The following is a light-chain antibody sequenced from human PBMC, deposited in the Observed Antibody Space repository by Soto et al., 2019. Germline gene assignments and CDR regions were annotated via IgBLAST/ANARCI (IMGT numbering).Light chain of an antibody. V-gene: IGKV1-5*01. Sequence: DIQMTQSPSTLSASVGDRVTITCRASQSISSWLAWYQQKPGKAPKLLIYDASSLESGVPSRFSGSGSGTEFTLTISSLQADDFATYYCQHYNSYPPTFGQGTKLEIK. CDR1: QSISSW. CDR3: QHYNSYPPT. CDR2: DAS. J-gene: IGKJ2*01.